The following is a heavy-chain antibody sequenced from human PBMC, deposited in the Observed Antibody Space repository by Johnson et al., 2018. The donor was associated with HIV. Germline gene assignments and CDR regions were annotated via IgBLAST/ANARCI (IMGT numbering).Heavy chain of an antibody. CDR1: GFTFSNYG. Sequence: QVQLVESGGGLVQPGGSLRLSCAASGFTFSNYGMHWVRQAPGKGLEWVAVISYDGSNKYYADSVKGRFTISRDSSKDTLYVQMNSLRGEDTAVYYCASDPDPFREYHGDAFDIWGKGTVVTVSS. CDR3: ASDPDPFREYHGDAFDI. D-gene: IGHD3-10*01. V-gene: IGHV3-30*03. J-gene: IGHJ3*02. CDR2: ISYDGSNK.